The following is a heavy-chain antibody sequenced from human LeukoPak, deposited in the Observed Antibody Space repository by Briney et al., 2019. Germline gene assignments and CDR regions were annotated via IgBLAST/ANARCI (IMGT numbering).Heavy chain of an antibody. CDR2: ISWNSGSI. V-gene: IGHV3-9*01. CDR3: AKDSGYDLGAVAGVIDY. D-gene: IGHD5-12*01. Sequence: PGGSLRLSCAVSGFTFDDYAMHWVRQAPGKGLEWVSGISWNSGSIGYADSVKGRFTISRDNAKNSLYLQMNSLRAEDTALYYCAKDSGYDLGAVAGVIDYWGQGTLVTVSS. CDR1: GFTFDDYA. J-gene: IGHJ4*02.